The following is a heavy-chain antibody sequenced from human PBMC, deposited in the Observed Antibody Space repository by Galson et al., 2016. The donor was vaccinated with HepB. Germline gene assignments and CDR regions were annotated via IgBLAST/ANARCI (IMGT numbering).Heavy chain of an antibody. CDR3: ARGMYYYDSSGYPGPFDY. CDR1: GFTFSSYA. Sequence: SLRLSCAASGFTFSSYAMSWVRQAPGKGLEWVSAISGGGGSTFYADSVKGRFTSSRDNSKNPVYLQMHSLRAEDTAVYYCARGMYYYDSSGYPGPFDYWGQGTLVTVSS. CDR2: ISGGGGST. J-gene: IGHJ4*02. D-gene: IGHD3-22*01. V-gene: IGHV3-23*01.